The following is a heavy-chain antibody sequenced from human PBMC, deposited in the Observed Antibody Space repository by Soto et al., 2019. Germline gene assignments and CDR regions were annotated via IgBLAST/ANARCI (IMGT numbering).Heavy chain of an antibody. CDR3: AKMTCSRIAAAGTYYYYGMDV. V-gene: IGHV3-23*01. CDR2: ISGSGGST. Sequence: GGSLRLSCAASGFTFSSYAMSWVRQAPGKGLEWVSAISGSGGSTYYADSVKGRFTISRDNSKNTLYLQMNSLRAEDTAVYYCAKMTCSRIAAAGTYYYYGMDVWGQGTTVTVSS. D-gene: IGHD6-13*01. CDR1: GFTFSSYA. J-gene: IGHJ6*02.